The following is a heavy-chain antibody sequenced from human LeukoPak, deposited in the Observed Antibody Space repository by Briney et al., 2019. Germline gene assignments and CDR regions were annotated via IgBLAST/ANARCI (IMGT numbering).Heavy chain of an antibody. CDR1: GGSISSYY. J-gene: IGHJ5*02. CDR2: IYTSGST. V-gene: IGHV4-4*07. D-gene: IGHD2-2*01. Sequence: LETLSLTCTVSGGSISSYYWSWIRQPAGKGLEWIGRIYTSGSTNYNPSLKSRVTMSVDTSKNQFSLKLSSVTAAVTAVYYCARDLAVVVPAANYWFDPWGQGTLVTVSS. CDR3: ARDLAVVVPAANYWFDP.